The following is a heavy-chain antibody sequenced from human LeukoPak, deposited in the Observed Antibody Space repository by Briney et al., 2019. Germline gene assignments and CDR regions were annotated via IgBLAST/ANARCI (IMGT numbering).Heavy chain of an antibody. D-gene: IGHD1-26*01. V-gene: IGHV4-34*01. Sequence: SETLSLTCAVHGGSFSGYYWSWIRQPPGKGLEWIGEINHSGSTNYNPSLKSRVTISVDTSKNQFSLKLSSVTAADTAVYYCALVGATMEIDYWGQGTLVTVSS. J-gene: IGHJ4*02. CDR1: GGSFSGYY. CDR3: ALVGATMEIDY. CDR2: INHSGST.